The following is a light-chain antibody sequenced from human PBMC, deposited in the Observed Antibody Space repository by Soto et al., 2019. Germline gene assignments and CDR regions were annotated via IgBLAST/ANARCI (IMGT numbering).Light chain of an antibody. CDR3: QQYNTYPLT. CDR2: KAA. J-gene: IGKJ4*01. Sequence: DIQMTQSPSTLSASVGDRVTITCRASQSTSTWLAWYQQKPGKAPKLLIYKAASLESGVSSRFSGSGSGTEFTLTISSLQPDDFATYYCQQYNTYPLTFGGGTTVEIK. CDR1: QSTSTW. V-gene: IGKV1-5*03.